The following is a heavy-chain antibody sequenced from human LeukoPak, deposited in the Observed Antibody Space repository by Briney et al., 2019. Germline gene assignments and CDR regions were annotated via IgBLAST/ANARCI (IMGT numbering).Heavy chain of an antibody. V-gene: IGHV3-74*03. CDR1: GFTFSWFW. Sequence: AGGSLRLSCAASGFTFSWFWMHWVRQAPGKGLVWVSRINSDVSITTYADSVKGRFTISRDNAKNTLYLQMNSLRAEDTAVYYCARGLLGREDYWGQGTLVTVSS. CDR2: INSDVSIT. CDR3: ARGLLGREDY. D-gene: IGHD2-8*02. J-gene: IGHJ4*02.